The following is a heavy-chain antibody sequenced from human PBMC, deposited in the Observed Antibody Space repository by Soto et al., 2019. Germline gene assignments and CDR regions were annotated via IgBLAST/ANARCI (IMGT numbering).Heavy chain of an antibody. V-gene: IGHV4-30-4*01. CDR3: ARVPSAIEYYYDSSGYIDY. D-gene: IGHD3-22*01. J-gene: IGHJ4*02. Sequence: QVQLQESGPGLVKPSQTLSLTCTVSGGSISSGDYYWSWIRQPPGKGLEWIGYVYYSGSTYYNPSLKSRVTISVDTSKNQFSLKLSSVTAADTAVYYCARVPSAIEYYYDSSGYIDYWGQGTLVTVSS. CDR1: GGSISSGDYY. CDR2: VYYSGST.